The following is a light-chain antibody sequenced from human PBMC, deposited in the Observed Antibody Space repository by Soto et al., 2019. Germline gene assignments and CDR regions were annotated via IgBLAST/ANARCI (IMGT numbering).Light chain of an antibody. CDR2: EDT. CDR1: SSDVGSNSL. V-gene: IGLV2-23*01. CDR3: CSYVPTSTNGV. J-gene: IGLJ3*02. Sequence: QSALTQPASVSGSPGQSLTFTCTGTSSDVGSNSLVSWYQQHPGKAPKLMIYEDTKRPSGVSNRFSGSKSGNAASLTISGLQAEDEADYYCCSYVPTSTNGVFGGGTKLTVL.